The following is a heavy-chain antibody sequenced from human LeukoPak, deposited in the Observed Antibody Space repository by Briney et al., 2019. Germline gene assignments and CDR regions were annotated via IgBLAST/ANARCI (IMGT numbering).Heavy chain of an antibody. CDR1: GDSVSSNSAA. V-gene: IGHV6-1*01. CDR2: TYYRSKWYY. D-gene: IGHD1-26*01. J-gene: IGHJ4*02. Sequence: SQTLSLTCVISGDSVSSNSAAWNWIRQSPSRGLEWLGRTYYRSKWYYHYAVSMKSRITVKPDTSKNQFSLQLNSVTPEDTAVYYCARTRDLGPDYWGQGTPVTVSS. CDR3: ARTRDLGPDY.